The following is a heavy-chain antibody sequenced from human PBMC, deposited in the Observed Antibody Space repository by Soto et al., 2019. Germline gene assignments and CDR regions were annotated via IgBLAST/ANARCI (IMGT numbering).Heavy chain of an antibody. CDR2: ISAYNGNT. CDR3: ARVHCSGGSCRTPDFDY. CDR1: GYTFTSYG. J-gene: IGHJ4*02. D-gene: IGHD2-15*01. Sequence: ASVKVSCKASGYTFTSYGISWVRQAPGQGLEWMGWISAYNGNTNYAQKLQGRVTMTTDTSTSTAYMELRSLRSDDTAVYYCARVHCSGGSCRTPDFDYWGQGTLVTVSS. V-gene: IGHV1-18*01.